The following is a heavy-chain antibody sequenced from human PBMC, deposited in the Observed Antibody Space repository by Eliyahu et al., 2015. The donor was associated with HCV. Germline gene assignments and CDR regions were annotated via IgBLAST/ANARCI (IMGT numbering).Heavy chain of an antibody. CDR3: AKARPSYYDSSGLYGMDV. CDR1: GFTFSSYA. Sequence: EVQLLESGGGLVQPGGSLRLSCAASGFTFSSYARGWVRQAPGKGLGWVSAISGSGGSTYYADSVKGRFTISRDNSKNTLYLQMNSLRAEDTAVYYCAKARPSYYDSSGLYGMDVWGQGTTVTVSS. CDR2: ISGSGGST. V-gene: IGHV3-23*01. D-gene: IGHD3-22*01. J-gene: IGHJ6*02.